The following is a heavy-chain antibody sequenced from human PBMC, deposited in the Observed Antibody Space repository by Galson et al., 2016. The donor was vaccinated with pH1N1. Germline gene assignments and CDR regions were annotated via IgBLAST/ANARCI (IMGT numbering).Heavy chain of an antibody. Sequence: TSYAPKFQGRVTMTRDTSTSTVYMELTSLRSEDTALYFCARDGYGDYVGGDYWGQGTLVTVSS. CDR2: T. J-gene: IGHJ4*02. CDR3: ARDGYGDYVGGDY. D-gene: IGHD4-17*01. V-gene: IGHV1-46*01.